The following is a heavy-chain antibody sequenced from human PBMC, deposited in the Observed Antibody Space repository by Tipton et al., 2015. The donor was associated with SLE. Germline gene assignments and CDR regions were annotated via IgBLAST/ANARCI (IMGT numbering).Heavy chain of an antibody. CDR3: ARDVQVLYSSYGMDV. Sequence: SLRLSCAASGFTFSSYWMSWVRQAPGKGLEWVANIKQDGSEKYYVDSVKGRFTISRDNAKNSLYLQMNSLRAEDTAVYYCARDVQVLYSSYGMDVWGQGTTVTVSS. J-gene: IGHJ6*02. CDR2: IKQDGSEK. V-gene: IGHV3-7*03. CDR1: GFTFSSYW. D-gene: IGHD5-18*01.